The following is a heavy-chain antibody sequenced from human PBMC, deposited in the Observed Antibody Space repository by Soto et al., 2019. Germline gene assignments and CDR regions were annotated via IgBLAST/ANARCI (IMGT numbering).Heavy chain of an antibody. Sequence: EVQLLESGGGLVQPGGSLRLSCAASGFTFSSYAMSWVRQAPGKGLEWVSAISGSGGSTYDADSVKGRFTISRDNSKNTLYLQMNSLRAEDTSVYYCAKVGGIGIAAAGPFDYWGQGTLVTFSS. CDR3: AKVGGIGIAAAGPFDY. CDR2: ISGSGGST. V-gene: IGHV3-23*01. J-gene: IGHJ4*02. D-gene: IGHD6-13*01. CDR1: GFTFSSYA.